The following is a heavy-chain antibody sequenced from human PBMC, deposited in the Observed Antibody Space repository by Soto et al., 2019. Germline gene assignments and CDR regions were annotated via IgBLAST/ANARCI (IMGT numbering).Heavy chain of an antibody. V-gene: IGHV1-3*01. D-gene: IGHD4-17*01. Sequence: ASVKVSCKASGYTFTTYAIHWVRQAPGQRPEWMGWINAGNGNTKYSQKFQGRVAITRDTTASTAYMDLISLRSEDTSVYSCTKTRHYGDYRTGAFYCCALDVWGQGTTVTVSS. J-gene: IGHJ6*02. CDR1: GYTFTTYA. CDR2: INAGNGNT. CDR3: TKTRHYGDYRTGAFYCCALDV.